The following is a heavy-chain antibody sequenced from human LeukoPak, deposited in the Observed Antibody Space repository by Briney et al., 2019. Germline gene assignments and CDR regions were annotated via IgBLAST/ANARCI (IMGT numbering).Heavy chain of an antibody. CDR3: ARDCCGYSSWFDP. D-gene: IGHD6-25*01. CDR1: GGSISRKYFSSNLFH. J-gene: IGHJ5*02. CDR2: IYYSGTT. V-gene: IGHV4-39*07. Sequence: SETLSLTCTVSGGSISRKYFSSNLFHGGWLRQPPGKGREWIGSIYYSGTTYYNPALNSRVTISVYTSKNQFSLKLTSVTAADTAVYYCARDCCGYSSWFDPWGQGTLVTVSS.